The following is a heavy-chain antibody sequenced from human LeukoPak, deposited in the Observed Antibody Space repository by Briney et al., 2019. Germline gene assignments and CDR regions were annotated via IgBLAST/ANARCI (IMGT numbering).Heavy chain of an antibody. Sequence: GGSLRLSCAASGFTFSNAWMNWVRQAPGKGLEWVGRIKSKTDGGTTDYAAPVKGRFTISRDDSKNTLYLQMNSLRAEDTAVYYCARDLSSAGVFDYWGQGTLVTVSS. J-gene: IGHJ4*02. CDR3: ARDLSSAGVFDY. CDR1: GFTFSNAW. V-gene: IGHV3-15*07. D-gene: IGHD6-13*01. CDR2: IKSKTDGGTT.